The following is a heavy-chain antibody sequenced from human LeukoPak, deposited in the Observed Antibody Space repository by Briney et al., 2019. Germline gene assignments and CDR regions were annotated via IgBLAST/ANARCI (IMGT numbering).Heavy chain of an antibody. CDR2: IYYSGST. V-gene: IGHV4-39*07. D-gene: IGHD5-18*01. CDR1: GGSISSSSYY. J-gene: IGHJ4*02. Sequence: PSETLSLTCTVSGGSISSSSYYWGWIRQPPGKGLEWIGSIYYSGSTYYNPSLKSRVTISVDTSKNQFSLKLSSVTAADTAVYYCARGEGGYSYGWPDYWGQGTLVTVSS. CDR3: ARGEGGYSYGWPDY.